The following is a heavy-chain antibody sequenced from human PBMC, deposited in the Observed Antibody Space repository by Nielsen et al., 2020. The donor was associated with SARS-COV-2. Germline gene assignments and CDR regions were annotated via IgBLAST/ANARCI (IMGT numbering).Heavy chain of an antibody. V-gene: IGHV3-23*01. CDR3: ARLASSSWHFDY. Sequence: GESLKISCVASGITFSTYAMSWVRQAPGKGLEWVSGISGSGDRTYYGDSVRGRFTISRDNSKNTLYLQMNSLRAEDTAVYYCARLASSSWHFDYWGQGTLVTVSS. CDR2: ISGSGDRT. D-gene: IGHD6-13*01. CDR1: GITFSTYA. J-gene: IGHJ4*02.